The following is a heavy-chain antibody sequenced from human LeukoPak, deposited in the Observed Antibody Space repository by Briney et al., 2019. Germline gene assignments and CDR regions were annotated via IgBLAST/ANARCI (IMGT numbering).Heavy chain of an antibody. J-gene: IGHJ4*02. CDR2: IKQDGSEK. Sequence: GGSLRLSCAASGFTFSSYWMSWVRQAPGKGLEWVANIKQDGSEKYYVDSVKGRFTISRDNAKNSLYLQMNSLRAEDTAVYYCARYTYSSGPYYFDYWGQGTLVTVSS. V-gene: IGHV3-7*01. CDR3: ARYTYSSGPYYFDY. CDR1: GFTFSSYW. D-gene: IGHD6-25*01.